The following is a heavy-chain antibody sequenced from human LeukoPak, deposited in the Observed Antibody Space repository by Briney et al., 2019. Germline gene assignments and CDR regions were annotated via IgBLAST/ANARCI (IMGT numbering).Heavy chain of an antibody. D-gene: IGHD6-6*01. J-gene: IGHJ4*02. CDR3: ARHRAYSSSSPFDY. Sequence: SETLSLTCSVSGGSISSLHWSWIRQPPGKGLEWIGYIYYTGSTNYNPSLKSRVTMFVDMSKNQFSLRLSSVTAADTAVYYCARHRAYSSSSPFDYWGQGTLVTVSS. CDR1: GGSISSLH. CDR2: IYYTGST. V-gene: IGHV4-59*08.